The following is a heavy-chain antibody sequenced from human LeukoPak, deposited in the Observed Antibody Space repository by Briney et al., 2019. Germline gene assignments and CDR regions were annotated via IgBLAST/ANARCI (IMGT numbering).Heavy chain of an antibody. Sequence: ASVKVSCKASGGTFSSYAISWVRQAPRQGLEWMGRIIPILGIANYAQKFQGRVTITADKSTSTAYMELSSLRSEDTAVYYCARDDSSGYYRGTWGQGTLVTVSS. D-gene: IGHD3-22*01. J-gene: IGHJ5*02. V-gene: IGHV1-69*04. CDR1: GGTFSSYA. CDR3: ARDDSSGYYRGT. CDR2: IIPILGIA.